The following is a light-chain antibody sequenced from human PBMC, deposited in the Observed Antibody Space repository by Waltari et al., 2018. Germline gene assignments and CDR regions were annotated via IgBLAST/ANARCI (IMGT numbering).Light chain of an antibody. CDR3: QSYDNSLSGSV. CDR1: RPHLGAGSD. V-gene: IGLV1-40*01. J-gene: IGLJ2*01. CDR2: GNS. Sequence: QSGLTQPPSVSGAPGQRVPISWPGRRPHLGAGSDVHWYQLLPGTAPKVLVYGNSNRPSGVPDRFSGSKSGTSASLAITGLQAEDEADYYCQSYDNSLSGSVFGGGTKLTVL.